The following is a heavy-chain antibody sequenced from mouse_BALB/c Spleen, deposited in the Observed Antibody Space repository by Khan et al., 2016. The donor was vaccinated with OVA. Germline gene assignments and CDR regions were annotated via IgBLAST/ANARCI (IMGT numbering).Heavy chain of an antibody. Sequence: QIQLVQSGAELAKPGASVKMSCKASGYTFTSYWMHWIKQRPGQGLEWIGYINPTSGYTDYNQKFKDKATLTADKSSSTAYMQLSSLASYDSAVYYWARDRIDYWGQGTALTVSS. CDR2: INPTSGYT. J-gene: IGHJ2*01. CDR1: GYTFTSYW. V-gene: IGHV1-7*01. CDR3: ARDRIDY.